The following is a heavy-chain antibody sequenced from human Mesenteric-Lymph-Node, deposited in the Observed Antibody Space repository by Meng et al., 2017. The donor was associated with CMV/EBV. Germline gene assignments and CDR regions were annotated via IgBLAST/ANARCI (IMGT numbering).Heavy chain of an antibody. CDR3: ARGKLLWFGESVDWFDS. V-gene: IGHV7-4-1*02. J-gene: IGHJ5*01. Sequence: YTFTAYGLSWLRQAPGQGLEWMGWINTKTGEPTYAQGFTGRFVFSLDTSVSTSFLHISGLKPEDTAIYFCARGKLLWFGESVDWFDSWGHGTLVTVSS. D-gene: IGHD3-10*01. CDR2: INTKTGEP. CDR1: YTFTAYG.